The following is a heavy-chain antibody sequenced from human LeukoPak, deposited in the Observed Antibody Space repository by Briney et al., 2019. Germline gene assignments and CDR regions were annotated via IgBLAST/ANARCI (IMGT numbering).Heavy chain of an antibody. CDR2: IIPIFGTA. V-gene: IGHV1-69*05. CDR3: ARVDGVAVAGTGNWFDP. J-gene: IGHJ5*02. D-gene: IGHD6-19*01. CDR1: GGTFSSYA. Sequence: SVKVSCKASGGTFSSYAISWVRQAPGQGLEWMGGIIPIFGTANYAQKFQGGVTITTDESTSTAYMELSSLRSEDTAVYYCARVDGVAVAGTGNWFDPWGQGTLVTVSS.